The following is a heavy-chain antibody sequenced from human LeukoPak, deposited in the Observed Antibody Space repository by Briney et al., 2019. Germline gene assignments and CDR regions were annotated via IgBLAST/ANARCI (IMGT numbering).Heavy chain of an antibody. CDR1: GYDFTGYY. CDR2: VNPRNGGT. V-gene: IGHV1-2*02. CDR3: ATGAQYGLWGVPYFYYMHV. Sequence: ASVKVSCKASGYDFTGYYVHWVRQAPGHGFEWMGWVNPRNGGTHYARKFQGRVTITGDTSITTAYMELGSLTSDDTAVYYCATGAQYGLWGVPYFYYMHVWGKGTTVTVSS. J-gene: IGHJ6*03. D-gene: IGHD3-10*01.